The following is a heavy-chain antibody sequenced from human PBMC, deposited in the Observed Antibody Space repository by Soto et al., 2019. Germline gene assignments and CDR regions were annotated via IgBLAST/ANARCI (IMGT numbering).Heavy chain of an antibody. CDR3: ARVIGLHCSSTSYYFPWFDP. CDR2: IKQDGSEK. CDR1: GFTFSSDW. Sequence: GGSLRLSCAASGFTFSSDWMSWVRQAPGKGLEWVANIKQDGSEKYYVDSVKGRFTISRDNAKNSLYLQMNSLRAEDTAVYYCARVIGLHCSSTSYYFPWFDPWGQGTLVTVSS. J-gene: IGHJ5*02. D-gene: IGHD2-2*01. V-gene: IGHV3-7*01.